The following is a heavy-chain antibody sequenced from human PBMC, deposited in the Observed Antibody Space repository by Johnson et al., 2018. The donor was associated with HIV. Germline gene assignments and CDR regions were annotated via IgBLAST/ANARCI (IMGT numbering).Heavy chain of an antibody. J-gene: IGHJ3*02. D-gene: IGHD3-3*01. CDR2: ISSSGSTI. V-gene: IGHV3-48*03. CDR1: GFTFSSYE. CDR3: ARDRDNFWSGYPDAFDI. Sequence: VQLVESGGGLVQPGGSLRLSCAASGFTFSSYEMNWVRQAPGKGLEWVSYISSSGSTIYYADSVKGRFTISRDNAKNSLYLQMNSMRAEDTAVYYCARDRDNFWSGYPDAFDIWGQGTIVTVSS.